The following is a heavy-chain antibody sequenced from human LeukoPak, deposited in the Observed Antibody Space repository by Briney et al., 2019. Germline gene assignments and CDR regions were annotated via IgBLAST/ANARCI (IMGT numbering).Heavy chain of an antibody. Sequence: GGSLRLSCAASGFSLRAYDLIWARQAPGKGLDWVSIINGGGDIMMYEDSVKGRFTISRDNSKNTFYLQMNSLRVEDTAVYYCAMRDRGYGLDIWGQGTMVTVS. D-gene: IGHD3-10*01. CDR2: INGGGDIM. CDR3: AMRDRGYGLDI. V-gene: IGHV3-23*01. CDR1: GFSLRAYD. J-gene: IGHJ3*02.